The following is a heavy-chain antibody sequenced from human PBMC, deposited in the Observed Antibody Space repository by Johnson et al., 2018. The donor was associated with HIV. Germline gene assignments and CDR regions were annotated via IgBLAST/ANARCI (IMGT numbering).Heavy chain of an antibody. CDR3: ARGEGRGAVDI. D-gene: IGHD3-10*01. CDR2: IKSKTDGGTT. J-gene: IGHJ3*02. CDR1: GFTFSNAW. Sequence: VQLVESGGGLVKPGGSLRLSCAASGFTFSNAWMSWVRQAPGKGLEWVGRIKSKTDGGTTDYAAPVKGRFTISRDDSKNTLYLQMNSLKTEDTAVYYCARGEGRGAVDIWGQGTMVTVSS. V-gene: IGHV3-15*01.